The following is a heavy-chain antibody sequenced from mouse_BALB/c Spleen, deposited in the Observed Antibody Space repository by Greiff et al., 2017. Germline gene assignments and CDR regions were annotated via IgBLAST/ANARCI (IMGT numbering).Heavy chain of an antibody. D-gene: IGHD1-1*01. CDR2: IWSGGST. V-gene: IGHV2-2*02. J-gene: IGHJ4*01. CDR3: ARKTVYYGSSDAMDY. Sequence: QVQLKESGPGLVQPSQSLSITCTVSGFSLTSYGVHWVRQSPGKGLEWLGVIWSGGSTDYNAAFISRLSISKDNSKSQVFFKMNSLQANDTAIYYCARKTVYYGSSDAMDYWGQGTSVTVSS. CDR1: GFSLTSYG.